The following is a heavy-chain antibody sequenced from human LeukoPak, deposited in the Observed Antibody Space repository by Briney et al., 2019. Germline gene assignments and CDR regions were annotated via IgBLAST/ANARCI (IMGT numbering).Heavy chain of an antibody. V-gene: IGHV3-7*01. CDR1: GLTFSGFW. CDR3: TREDYGVDS. J-gene: IGHJ4*02. D-gene: IGHD3-16*01. Sequence: GGSLRLSCAASGLTFSGFWMSWVRQAPGKGLEWVANIKQDGSENYYVDSVKGRFIISRDNARNSLYLQMNSLRAEDTAMYYCTREDYGVDSWGQGTLVTVAS. CDR2: IKQDGSEN.